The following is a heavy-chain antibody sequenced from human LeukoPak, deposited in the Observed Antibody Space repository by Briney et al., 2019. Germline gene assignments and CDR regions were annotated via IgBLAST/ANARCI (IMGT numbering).Heavy chain of an antibody. CDR2: IHYSGST. CDR1: GGSISSGGYY. Sequence: SQTLSLTCTVSGGSISSGGYYWNWIRQHPGKGLEWIGYIHYSGSTYYNPSLKNRVTISIDTSKNQFSLKLTSVTAADTAVYYCARAHYDILTGYPLDYWGQGTLVTVSS. CDR3: ARAHYDILTGYPLDY. V-gene: IGHV4-31*03. D-gene: IGHD3-9*01. J-gene: IGHJ4*02.